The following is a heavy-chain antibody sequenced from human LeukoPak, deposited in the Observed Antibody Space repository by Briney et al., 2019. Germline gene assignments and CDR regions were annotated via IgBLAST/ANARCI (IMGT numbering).Heavy chain of an antibody. CDR1: GFTFSSYW. J-gene: IGHJ4*02. V-gene: IGHV3-74*01. Sequence: GGSLRLSCAASGFTFSSYWMHWFRQAPGKGLVWVSRVNSDGSRTDYADSVKGRITISRDNAKNTLYLQMNSLRAEDTAVYYCTRSLNSGSYPDYWGQGTLVTVSS. CDR3: TRSLNSGSYPDY. D-gene: IGHD1-26*01. CDR2: VNSDGSRT.